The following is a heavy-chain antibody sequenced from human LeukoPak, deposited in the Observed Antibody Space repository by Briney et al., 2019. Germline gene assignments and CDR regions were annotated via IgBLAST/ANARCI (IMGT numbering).Heavy chain of an antibody. J-gene: IGHJ3*02. CDR1: GFTFSSYG. Sequence: GGSLRLSCAASGFTFSSYGMHWVRQAPGKGLEGVAFIRYDGSNKYYADSVKGRFTISRDNSKNTLYLQMNSLRAEDTAVYYCARGGRQQLRAFDIWGQGTMVTVSS. V-gene: IGHV3-30*02. CDR3: ARGGRQQLRAFDI. D-gene: IGHD6-13*01. CDR2: IRYDGSNK.